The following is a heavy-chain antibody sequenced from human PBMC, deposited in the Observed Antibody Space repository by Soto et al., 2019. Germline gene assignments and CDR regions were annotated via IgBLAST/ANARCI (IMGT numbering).Heavy chain of an antibody. J-gene: IGHJ5*02. Sequence: SVKVSCKASGGTFSSYAISWVRRAPGQGLEWMGGIIPIFGTANYAQKFQGRVTITADESTSTAYMELSSLRSEDTAVYYCARDVVVPAAMSQAGWFDPWGQGTLVTVSS. CDR1: GGTFSSYA. CDR3: ARDVVVPAAMSQAGWFDP. V-gene: IGHV1-69*13. D-gene: IGHD2-2*01. CDR2: IIPIFGTA.